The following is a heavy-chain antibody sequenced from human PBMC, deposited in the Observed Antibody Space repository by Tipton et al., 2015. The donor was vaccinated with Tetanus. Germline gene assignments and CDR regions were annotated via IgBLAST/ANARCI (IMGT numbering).Heavy chain of an antibody. Sequence: GSLRLSCAASGFTFSSYAMSWVRQAPGKGLEWVSVIYSGGSSTYYADSVKGRFTISRDNSKNTLYLQMNSLRAEDTAVYYCAKPDSSGYYYCFDYWGQGTLVTVSS. J-gene: IGHJ4*02. D-gene: IGHD3-22*01. CDR1: GFTFSSYA. CDR2: IYSGGSST. CDR3: AKPDSSGYYYCFDY. V-gene: IGHV3-23*03.